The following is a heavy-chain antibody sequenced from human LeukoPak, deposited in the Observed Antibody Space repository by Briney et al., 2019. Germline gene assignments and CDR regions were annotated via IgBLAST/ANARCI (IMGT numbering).Heavy chain of an antibody. CDR1: GGSISSGDYY. Sequence: SETLSLTCTVSGGSISSGDYYWSWIRQPPGKGLEWIGYIYYSGSTNYNPSLKSRVTISVDTSKNQFSLKLSSVTAADTAVYYCARDRGYSYGHYYYYYGMDVWGQGTTVTVSS. CDR2: IYYSGST. J-gene: IGHJ6*02. V-gene: IGHV4-61*08. CDR3: ARDRGYSYGHYYYYYGMDV. D-gene: IGHD5-18*01.